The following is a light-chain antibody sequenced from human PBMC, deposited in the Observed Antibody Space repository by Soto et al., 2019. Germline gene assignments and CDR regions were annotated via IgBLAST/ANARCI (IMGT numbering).Light chain of an antibody. CDR2: WAS. CDR1: QRVLYSSNNKNY. Sequence: DFVMTQSPDSLAASLGERATINCKSSQRVLYSSNNKNYLAWYQHKAGQPPKLLIYWASNRQYGVPDRFSGRGSGTDCTLTMNNRQAEDVAVYYCQQYYSLPLTFGGGTKVEI. CDR3: QQYYSLPLT. V-gene: IGKV4-1*01. J-gene: IGKJ4*01.